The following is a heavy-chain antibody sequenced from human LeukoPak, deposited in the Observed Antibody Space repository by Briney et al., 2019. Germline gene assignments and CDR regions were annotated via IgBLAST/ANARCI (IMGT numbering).Heavy chain of an antibody. CDR3: ARVIAVAGNEAYYYYYMDV. CDR2: INPNSGGT. V-gene: IGHV1-2*02. CDR1: GYTFTGYY. Sequence: ASVKVSCKASGYTFTGYYMHWVRQAPGQGLEWMGWINPNSGGTNYAQKFQGRVTMTRDTSISTAYMELSRLRSDDTAVYYCARVIAVAGNEAYYYYYMDVWGKGTTVTVSS. J-gene: IGHJ6*03. D-gene: IGHD6-19*01.